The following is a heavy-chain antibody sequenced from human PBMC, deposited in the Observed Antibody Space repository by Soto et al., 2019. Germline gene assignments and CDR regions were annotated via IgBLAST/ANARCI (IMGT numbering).Heavy chain of an antibody. CDR3: AGELDIHHGLGY. J-gene: IGHJ4*02. V-gene: IGHV6-1*01. Sequence: SQTLSLTCVISWGSVSSNTATWNWVRQSPSRGLEWLGRTYYRSNWNFDYALSVRSRITINPDTSKNQFSLQLNSLTPEDTAVYYCAGELDIHHGLGYWGPGTSVT. CDR2: TYYRSNWNF. D-gene: IGHD3-3*02. CDR1: WGSVSSNTAT.